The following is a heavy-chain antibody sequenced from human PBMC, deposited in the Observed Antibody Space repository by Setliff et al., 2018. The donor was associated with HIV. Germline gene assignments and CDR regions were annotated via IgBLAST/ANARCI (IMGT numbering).Heavy chain of an antibody. V-gene: IGHV4-39*02. Sequence: PSETLSLTCSVSGDSFSTSSYFWGWVRQSPGKELEWIANIYYTGFTYCNPSLKSRVTISIDKSKSQFSLNLTSVTASDTAVYYCAREGRGDPSLATTRLDYWGQGKLVTVSS. D-gene: IGHD1-1*01. J-gene: IGHJ4*02. CDR3: AREGRGDPSLATTRLDY. CDR1: GDSFSTSSYF. CDR2: IYYTGFT.